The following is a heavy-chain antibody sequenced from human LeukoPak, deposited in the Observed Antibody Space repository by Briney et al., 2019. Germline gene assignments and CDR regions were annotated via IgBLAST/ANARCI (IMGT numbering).Heavy chain of an antibody. CDR2: IYYSGST. CDR1: GGSISSSSYY. CDR3: AKLPRIAAAVVEC. D-gene: IGHD6-13*01. V-gene: IGHV4-39*01. J-gene: IGHJ4*02. Sequence: SETLSLTCTVSGGSISSSSYYWGWIRQPPGKGLEWIVSIYYSGSTYYNPSLKSRITISVAPSRNQFSLKLSSVTAADTAVYYCAKLPRIAAAVVECWSQGPLVTASS.